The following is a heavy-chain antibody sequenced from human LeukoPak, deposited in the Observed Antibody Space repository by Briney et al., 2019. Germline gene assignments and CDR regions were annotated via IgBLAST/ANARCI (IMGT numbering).Heavy chain of an antibody. CDR1: GGSLTNYY. V-gene: IGHV4-59*01. Sequence: PSETLSLTCTVSGGSLTNYYWSWIRQPPGKGLEWIGHSYYSGITNYNPSLKSRVTISVDTSKNQFSLRLSSVTAADTAVYYCARDREDTRAFDIWGQGTMVTVSS. J-gene: IGHJ3*02. D-gene: IGHD1-26*01. CDR3: ARDREDTRAFDI. CDR2: SYYSGIT.